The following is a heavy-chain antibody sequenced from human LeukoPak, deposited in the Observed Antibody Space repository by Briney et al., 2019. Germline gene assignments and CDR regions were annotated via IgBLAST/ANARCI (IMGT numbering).Heavy chain of an antibody. Sequence: SETLSLTCTVPGGSISSYYWSWIRQPPGKGLEWIGYIYYSGSTNYNPSLKSRVTISVDTSKNQFSLKLSSVTAADTAVYYCARLEGAKYYFDYWGQGTLVTVSS. D-gene: IGHD1-26*01. CDR2: IYYSGST. CDR3: ARLEGAKYYFDY. V-gene: IGHV4-59*08. J-gene: IGHJ4*02. CDR1: GGSISSYY.